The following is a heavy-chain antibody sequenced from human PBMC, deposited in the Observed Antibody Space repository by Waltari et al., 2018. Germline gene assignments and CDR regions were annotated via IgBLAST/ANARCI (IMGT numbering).Heavy chain of an antibody. CDR3: AREDICRSTTCYTLDY. D-gene: IGHD2-2*02. CDR2: MSYDGSSK. V-gene: IGHV3-30*01. J-gene: IGHJ4*02. Sequence: QVQMVESGGGVVQPGRSLRLSCAASGFTFSSYSIHWVRQAPGKGLAWVALMSYDGSSKYYADAVKGRFTVSRDNSKNTVYLQLNSLRVEDTAVYYCAREDICRSTTCYTLDYWGLGTLVTVSS. CDR1: GFTFSSYS.